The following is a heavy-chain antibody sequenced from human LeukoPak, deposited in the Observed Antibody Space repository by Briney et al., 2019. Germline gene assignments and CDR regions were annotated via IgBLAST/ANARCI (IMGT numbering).Heavy chain of an antibody. CDR2: IIPFHGKA. J-gene: IGHJ6*02. V-gene: IGHV1-69*02. CDR1: GGTFSSYT. CDR3: ARIPPDSSRWITDYYYNGMDV. Sequence: SVKVSCKASGGTFSSYTISWVRQAPGQGLEWMGWIIPFHGKANYAQKLQGRVTITPDKSTSTAYMELSSLRSDDTAVYYRARIPPDSSRWITDYYYNGMDVWGQGTTVTPSS. D-gene: IGHD6-13*01.